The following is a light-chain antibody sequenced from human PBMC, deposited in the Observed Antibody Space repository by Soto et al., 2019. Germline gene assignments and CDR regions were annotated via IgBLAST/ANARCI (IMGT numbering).Light chain of an antibody. CDR1: QTISRW. J-gene: IGKJ5*01. CDR3: QQYNSYPIT. Sequence: DIQLTQSPSTLSASLVDRFSITFRASQTISRWLALYQQKPGKAPKLLIYKASSLESGVPSRFSGSGSGTEFTLTISSLQPDDFATYYCQQYNSYPITFGQGTRLEIK. CDR2: KAS. V-gene: IGKV1-5*03.